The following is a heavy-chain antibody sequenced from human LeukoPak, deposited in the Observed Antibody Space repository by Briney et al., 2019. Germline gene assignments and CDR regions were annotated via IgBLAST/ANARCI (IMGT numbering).Heavy chain of an antibody. Sequence: GASVKVSCKASVYTFTSYYMHCVRNAPGQGLEWMGIINPSVGSTSYAQKFQGRVTMTRDTSTSTVYMELSSLRSEDTAVYYCARDTVYCSGGSCYLGWFDPWGQGTLVTVSS. V-gene: IGHV1-46*01. J-gene: IGHJ5*02. D-gene: IGHD2-15*01. CDR3: ARDTVYCSGGSCYLGWFDP. CDR1: VYTFTSYY. CDR2: INPSVGST.